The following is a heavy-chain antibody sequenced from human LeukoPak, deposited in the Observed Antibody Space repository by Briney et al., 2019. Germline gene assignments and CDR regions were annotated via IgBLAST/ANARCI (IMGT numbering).Heavy chain of an antibody. D-gene: IGHD3-10*01. CDR3: ARDPSKELLWFGELLGVDY. CDR2: ISYDGSNK. J-gene: IGHJ4*02. CDR1: GFTFRSYA. Sequence: GGSLRLSCAASGFTFRSYAMSWVRQAPGKGLEWVAVISYDGSNKYYADSVKGRFTISRDNSKNTLYLQMNSLRAEDTAVYYCARDPSKELLWFGELLGVDYWGQGTLVTVSS. V-gene: IGHV3-30*04.